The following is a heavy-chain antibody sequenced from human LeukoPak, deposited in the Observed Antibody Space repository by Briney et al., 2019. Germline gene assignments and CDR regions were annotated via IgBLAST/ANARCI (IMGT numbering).Heavy chain of an antibody. V-gene: IGHV4-34*01. CDR3: ARGYRADGDLDY. CDR2: INHSGST. Sequence: SETLSLTCAVYGGSFSGYYWSWIRQPPGKGLEWIGEINHSGSTNYNPSLKSRVTISVDTSKNQFSLKLSSVTAADTAVYYCARGYRADGDLDYWGQGTLVTVSS. D-gene: IGHD4-17*01. J-gene: IGHJ4*02. CDR1: GGSFSGYY.